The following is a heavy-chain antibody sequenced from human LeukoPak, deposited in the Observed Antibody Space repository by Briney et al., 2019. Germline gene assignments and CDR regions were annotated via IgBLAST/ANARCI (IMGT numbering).Heavy chain of an antibody. V-gene: IGHV3-64*01. CDR2: ISSNGGST. J-gene: IGHJ3*02. Sequence: PGGSLRLSCAASGFTFSSYAMHWVRQAPGKGLEYVSAISSNGGSTYYANSVKGRFTISRDNSKNTLYLQMGSLRAEDMAVYYCARDPYSGSYSDAFDIWGQGTMVIVSS. CDR3: ARDPYSGSYSDAFDI. CDR1: GFTFSSYA. D-gene: IGHD1-26*01.